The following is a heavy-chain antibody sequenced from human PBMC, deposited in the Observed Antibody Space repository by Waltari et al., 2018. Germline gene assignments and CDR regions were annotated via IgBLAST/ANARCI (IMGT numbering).Heavy chain of an antibody. Sequence: QVQLVQSGAEVKKPGASVKVSCKASGYTFTSYAMHWVRKAPGQRLEWMGWINAGNGNTKYSQKFQGRVTITRDTSASTAYMELSSLRSEDTAVYYCARGDSSGYYAMGITDFDYWGQGTLVTVSS. J-gene: IGHJ4*02. D-gene: IGHD3-22*01. CDR1: GYTFTSYA. CDR3: ARGDSSGYYAMGITDFDY. CDR2: INAGNGNT. V-gene: IGHV1-3*01.